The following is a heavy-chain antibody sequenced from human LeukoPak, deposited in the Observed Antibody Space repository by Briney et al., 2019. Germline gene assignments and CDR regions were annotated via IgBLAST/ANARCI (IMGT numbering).Heavy chain of an antibody. CDR1: GGSISSGGYY. CDR3: ARRSGYCSGGSCXSSYFDY. Sequence: SETLSLTCTVSGGSISSGGYYWSWIRQHPGKGLEWIGYIYYSGSTYYNPSLKSRVTKSVDTSKNQFSLKLSSVTAADTAVYYCARRSGYCSGGSCXSSYFDYWGQGTLVTVSS. J-gene: IGHJ4*02. CDR2: IYYSGST. V-gene: IGHV4-31*03. D-gene: IGHD2-15*01.